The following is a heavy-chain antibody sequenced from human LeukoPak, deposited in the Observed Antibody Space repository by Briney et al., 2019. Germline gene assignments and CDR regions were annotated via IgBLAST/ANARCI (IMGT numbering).Heavy chain of an antibody. Sequence: GESLQISCKGSGYIFSNYWIGWVRQMPGKGLEWVGIIYPGDSDNRYSPSFQGHVTISADKSISTAYLQWSSLKASDTAMYYCARPHRYCSGGSCYPTWFDPWGQGTLVTVSS. CDR1: GYIFSNYW. V-gene: IGHV5-51*01. J-gene: IGHJ5*02. CDR2: IYPGDSDN. CDR3: ARPHRYCSGGSCYPTWFDP. D-gene: IGHD2-15*01.